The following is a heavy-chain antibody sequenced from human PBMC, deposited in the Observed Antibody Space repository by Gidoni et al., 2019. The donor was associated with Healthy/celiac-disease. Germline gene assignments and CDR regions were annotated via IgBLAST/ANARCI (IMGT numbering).Heavy chain of an antibody. CDR3: ARDRARSSGWAFDI. CDR2: IYSGGST. Sequence: SGFTVSSNYLSWVRQAPGKGLEWVSVIYSGGSTYYADSVKGRFTISRDNSKNTLYLQMNSLRAEDTAVYYCARDRARSSGWAFDIWGQGTMVTVSS. J-gene: IGHJ3*02. CDR1: GFTVSSNY. V-gene: IGHV3-66*02. D-gene: IGHD3-22*01.